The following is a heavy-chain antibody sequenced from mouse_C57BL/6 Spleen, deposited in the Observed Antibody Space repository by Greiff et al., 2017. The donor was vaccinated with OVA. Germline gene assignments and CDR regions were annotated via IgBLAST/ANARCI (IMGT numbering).Heavy chain of an antibody. CDR1: GYTFTSYW. CDR2: IYPGSGST. Sequence: QVQLKQPGAELVKPGASVKMSCKASGYTFTSYWITWVKQRPGQGLEWIGDIYPGSGSTNYNEKFKSKATLTVDTSSSTAYMQLSSLTSEDSAVYYCARDDYDGSYWYFDVWGTGTTVTVSS. D-gene: IGHD2-4*01. CDR3: ARDDYDGSYWYFDV. J-gene: IGHJ1*03. V-gene: IGHV1-55*01.